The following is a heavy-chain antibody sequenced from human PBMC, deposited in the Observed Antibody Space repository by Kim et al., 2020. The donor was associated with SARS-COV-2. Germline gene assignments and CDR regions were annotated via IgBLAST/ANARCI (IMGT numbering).Heavy chain of an antibody. CDR3: ARDRIVGATNFDY. J-gene: IGHJ4*02. D-gene: IGHD1-26*01. V-gene: IGHV1-3*01. Sequence: YSQKFQGRGTITRDTSASTAYMELSSLRSEDTAVYYCARDRIVGATNFDYWGQGTLVTVSS.